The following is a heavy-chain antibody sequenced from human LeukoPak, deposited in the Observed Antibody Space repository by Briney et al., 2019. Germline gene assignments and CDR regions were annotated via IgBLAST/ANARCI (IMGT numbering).Heavy chain of an antibody. Sequence: SETLSLTCTVSDGPISRFFWSFIRQPPTKGLEYIGYIYHTGAIDYNPSLKSRLTMSADKSTNQFSLNLRSVTAADTAVYYCARVSFTGGLCHSDSWGQGILVTVSS. CDR2: IYHTGAI. V-gene: IGHV4-59*01. CDR1: DGPISRFF. D-gene: IGHD2-8*02. CDR3: ARVSFTGGLCHSDS. J-gene: IGHJ4*02.